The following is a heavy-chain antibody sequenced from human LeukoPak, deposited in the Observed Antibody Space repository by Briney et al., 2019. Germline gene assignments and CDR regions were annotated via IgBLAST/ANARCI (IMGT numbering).Heavy chain of an antibody. J-gene: IGHJ4*02. CDR3: AKAPNGEYCSSTSCLFDY. CDR1: GFTFSSYS. Sequence: PGGSLRLSCAASGFTFSSYSMNWVRQAPGKGLEWVSSISSSSSYIYYADSVKGRFTISRDNAKNSLYLQMNSLRAEDTAVYYCAKAPNGEYCSSTSCLFDYWGQGTLVTVSS. CDR2: ISSSSSYI. D-gene: IGHD2-2*01. V-gene: IGHV3-21*04.